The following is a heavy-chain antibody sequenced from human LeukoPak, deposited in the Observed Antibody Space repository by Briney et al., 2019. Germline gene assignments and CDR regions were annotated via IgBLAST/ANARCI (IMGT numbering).Heavy chain of an antibody. V-gene: IGHV4-39*01. CDR1: GGSISSSFHY. CDR3: ARRGSGNGGTYAGMDV. Sequence: PSETLSLTCTVAGGSISSSFHYWDWIRQAPGKGLEWMGSLLYTGNTWYNPSLKSRITMSVDKSKNQFSLRLSSVNAADTALYYCARRGSGNGGTYAGMDVWGQGTSVTVSS. CDR2: LLYTGNT. J-gene: IGHJ6*02. D-gene: IGHD2-15*01.